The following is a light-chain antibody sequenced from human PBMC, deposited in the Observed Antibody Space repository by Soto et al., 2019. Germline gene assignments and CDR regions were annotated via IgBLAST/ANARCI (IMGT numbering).Light chain of an antibody. CDR1: SSNIGSNT. Sequence: QSVLTQPHSASGTPGQRVTISCSGSSSNIGSNTVNWYQQLPGTAPKLLIHANNQRPSGVPDRFSGSKSGTSASLAISWLQSEEADYYCAAWDDSLNGYVFGTGTKLTV. CDR3: AAWDDSLNGYV. J-gene: IGLJ1*01. CDR2: ANN. V-gene: IGLV1-44*01.